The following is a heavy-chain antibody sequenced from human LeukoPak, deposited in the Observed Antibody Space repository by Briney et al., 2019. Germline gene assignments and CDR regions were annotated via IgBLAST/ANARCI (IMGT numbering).Heavy chain of an antibody. CDR3: ARDKYYYDSSGLWGY. CDR2: ISSSGSTI. V-gene: IGHV3-11*04. J-gene: IGHJ4*02. CDR1: GFTFSDYY. Sequence: GGSLRLSCAASGFTFSDYYTSWIRQAPGKGLEWVSYISSSGSTIYYADSVKGRFTISRDNAKNSLYLQMNSLRTEDTAVYYCARDKYYYDSSGLWGYWGQGTLATVSS. D-gene: IGHD3-22*01.